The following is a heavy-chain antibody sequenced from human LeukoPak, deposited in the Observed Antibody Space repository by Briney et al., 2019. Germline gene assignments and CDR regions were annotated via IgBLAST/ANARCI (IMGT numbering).Heavy chain of an antibody. J-gene: IGHJ4*02. Sequence: GASVTVSCKASGGTFSSYAISWVRQAPGQGLEWMGGIIPIFGTANYAQKFQGRVTITADESTSTAYMELSSLRSEDTAVYYCARLSMVRGVPPRWGQGTLVTVSS. CDR2: IIPIFGTA. CDR3: ARLSMVRGVPPR. V-gene: IGHV1-69*13. CDR1: GGTFSSYA. D-gene: IGHD3-10*01.